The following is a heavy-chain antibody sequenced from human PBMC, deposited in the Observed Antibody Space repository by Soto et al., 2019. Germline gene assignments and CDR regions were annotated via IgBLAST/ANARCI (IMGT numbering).Heavy chain of an antibody. CDR3: VIFCGGDCYNY. CDR1: GFHFRSHA. CDR2: ISFDGGDE. Sequence: QVQLVESGGGVGQPGMSRRLSCAASGFHFRSHAMHWVRQPPGKGPEWLATISFDGGDEFYADSVKGLFTISRDNSKSRLFLQMYSLRLEDTAVYYCVIFCGGDCYNYWGQGTLVTVSS. D-gene: IGHD2-21*02. J-gene: IGHJ4*02. V-gene: IGHV3-30-3*01.